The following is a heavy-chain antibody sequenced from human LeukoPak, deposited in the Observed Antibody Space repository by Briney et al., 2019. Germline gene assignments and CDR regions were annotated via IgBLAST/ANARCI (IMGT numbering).Heavy chain of an antibody. D-gene: IGHD3-3*01. CDR3: ARIDALFGVLIIGGLDY. J-gene: IGHJ4*02. V-gene: IGHV1-18*01. CDR2: INPYKDKT. CDR1: GYIFTSYS. Sequence: ASVKISCKTSGYIFTSYSIIWVRQAPGQGLEWMGWINPYKDKTNYAQKIQGRVTMTTDTSTSTAYMELKSLRSDDTAMYYCARIDALFGVLIIGGLDYWGQGTLVTVSS.